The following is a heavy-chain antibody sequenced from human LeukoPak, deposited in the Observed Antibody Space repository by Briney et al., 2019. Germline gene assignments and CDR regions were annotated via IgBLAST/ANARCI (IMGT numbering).Heavy chain of an antibody. J-gene: IGHJ6*03. CDR3: AREMRATIDVYYYYMDV. CDR1: GGSISSYY. Sequence: SETLSLTCTVSGGSISSYYWSWIRQPPGKGLEWIGYIYYSGSTNYNPSLKSRVTISVDTSKNQFSLKLSSVTAADTAVYYCAREMRATIDVYYYYMDVWGKGTTVTVSS. V-gene: IGHV4-59*12. D-gene: IGHD1-26*01. CDR2: IYYSGST.